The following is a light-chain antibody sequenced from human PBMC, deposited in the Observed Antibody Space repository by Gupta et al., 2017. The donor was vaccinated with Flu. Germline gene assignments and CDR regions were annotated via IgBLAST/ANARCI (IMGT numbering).Light chain of an antibody. Sequence: SNIGSYHVYWYQQLPGTAPKLLIYRDNERPSGVPDRISGSKSGTSASLAISGLQSEDEADYYCAAWDDSLSGPVLFGGGTRLTVL. CDR2: RDN. CDR3: AAWDDSLSGPVL. V-gene: IGLV1-47*01. J-gene: IGLJ3*02. CDR1: SNIGSYH.